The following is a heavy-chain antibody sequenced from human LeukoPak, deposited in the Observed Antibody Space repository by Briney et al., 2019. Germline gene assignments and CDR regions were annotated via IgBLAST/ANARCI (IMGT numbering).Heavy chain of an antibody. J-gene: IGHJ4*02. CDR3: ARGRPHGNDY. D-gene: IGHD4-23*01. Sequence: GGSLRLSCAASGFTFSSYWMNWVRQAPGKGLVWVSRIARDGSSTTYADSVKGRFSISRDNAKNTLYLQMNSLRVEDTAVYYCARGRPHGNDYWGQGTLVTVSS. CDR2: IARDGSST. V-gene: IGHV3-74*01. CDR1: GFTFSSYW.